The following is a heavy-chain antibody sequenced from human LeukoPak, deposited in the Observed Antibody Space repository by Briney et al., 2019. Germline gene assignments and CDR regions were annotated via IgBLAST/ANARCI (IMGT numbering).Heavy chain of an antibody. J-gene: IGHJ4*02. CDR3: ARDPSGYFNY. Sequence: GGSLRLSCAASGFTFSSYSMNWVRQAPGKGLEWVSSISSSSSYIYYADSVKGRFTISRDKAKNSLYLQMNSLRAEDTAVYYCARDPSGYFNYWGQGTLATVSS. CDR1: GFTFSSYS. V-gene: IGHV3-21*01. CDR2: ISSSSSYI. D-gene: IGHD3-22*01.